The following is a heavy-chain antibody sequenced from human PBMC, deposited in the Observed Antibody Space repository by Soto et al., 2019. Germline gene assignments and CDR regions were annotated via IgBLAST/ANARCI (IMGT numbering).Heavy chain of an antibody. J-gene: IGHJ4*02. V-gene: IGHV1-2*04. D-gene: IGHD6-19*01. CDR1: GYTFTGYY. CDR2: INPNSGGT. CDR3: ARDAGGIAVAPRYFDS. Sequence: QVQLVQSGAEVKKPGASVKVSCKASGYTFTGYYMHWVRQAPGQGLEWMGWINPNSGGTDYAQKLQGWVTMTRDTSSSTAYMELSRLRSDDTAVYYCARDAGGIAVAPRYFDSWGQGTLVTVSS.